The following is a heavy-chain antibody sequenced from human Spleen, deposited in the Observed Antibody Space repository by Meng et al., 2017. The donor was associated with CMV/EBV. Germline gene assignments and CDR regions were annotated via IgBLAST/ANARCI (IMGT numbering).Heavy chain of an antibody. CDR1: FSGFY. V-gene: IGHV1-2*02. J-gene: IGHJ5*02. Sequence: FSGFYIHWVRQAPGQGLEWMGWVNPTRGDTKYAQKFQGRVTMTRDTSISTAYMELGRLTSDDTAVYYCARDPRMYDDPPDNWFDPWGQGTLVTVLL. CDR3: ARDPRMYDDPPDNWFDP. CDR2: VNPTRGDT. D-gene: IGHD3-16*01.